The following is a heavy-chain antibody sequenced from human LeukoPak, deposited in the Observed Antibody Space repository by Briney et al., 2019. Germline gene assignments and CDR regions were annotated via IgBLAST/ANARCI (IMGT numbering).Heavy chain of an antibody. Sequence: SETLSLTCTVSGGSISSYYWNWIRQPPGKGLEWIGYIYYSGSTNYNPSLKSRVTISVDTSKNQFSLKLSSVTAADTAVYYCARDRYYDSGSYYNWGQGTLVTVSS. D-gene: IGHD3-10*01. CDR1: GGSISSYY. CDR2: IYYSGST. CDR3: ARDRYYDSGSYYN. V-gene: IGHV4-59*01. J-gene: IGHJ4*02.